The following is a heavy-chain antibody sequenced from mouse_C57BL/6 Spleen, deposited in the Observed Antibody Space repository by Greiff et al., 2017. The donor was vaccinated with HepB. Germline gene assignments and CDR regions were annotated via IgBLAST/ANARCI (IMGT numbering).Heavy chain of an antibody. CDR3: ARDGGSNYVPLDY. Sequence: DVKLVESGGGLVKPGGSLKLSCAASGFTFSSYAMSWVRQTPEKRLEWVATISDGGSYTYYPDNVKGRFTISRDNAKNNLYLQMSHLKSEDTAMYYCARDGGSNYVPLDYWGQGTTLTVSS. J-gene: IGHJ2*01. V-gene: IGHV5-4*01. CDR1: GFTFSSYA. CDR2: ISDGGSYT. D-gene: IGHD2-5*01.